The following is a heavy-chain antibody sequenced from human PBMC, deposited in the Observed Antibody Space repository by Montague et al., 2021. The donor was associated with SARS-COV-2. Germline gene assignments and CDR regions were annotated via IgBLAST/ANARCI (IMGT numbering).Heavy chain of an antibody. J-gene: IGHJ3*02. CDR1: GGSISSGSYY. Sequence: TLSLTCTVTGGSISSGSYYWSWIRQPAGKGLEWIGRIYTSGSTNYNPSLKSQVTISVDTSKNQSSLKLSSVTTADTAVYYCARDLAPYYGSGSYYNPIEGFDSWGQEKKVTVSS. CDR2: IYTSGST. V-gene: IGHV4-61*02. D-gene: IGHD3-10*01. CDR3: ARDLAPYYGSGSYYNPIEGFDS.